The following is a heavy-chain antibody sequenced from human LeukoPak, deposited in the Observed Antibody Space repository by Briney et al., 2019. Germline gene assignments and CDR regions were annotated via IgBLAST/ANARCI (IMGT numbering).Heavy chain of an antibody. Sequence: ASVKVSCKASGYTFTNYGINWVRQAPGQGLEWMGWMNTYNGNTNYAQKFQGKVTMTTDTSTSIAYMELRSLRSDDSAVYYCAKNSHGFSSGWLQFNFDYWGQGTLVTVPS. J-gene: IGHJ4*02. V-gene: IGHV1-18*01. CDR1: GYTFTNYG. CDR2: MNTYNGNT. D-gene: IGHD6-19*01. CDR3: AKNSHGFSSGWLQFNFDY.